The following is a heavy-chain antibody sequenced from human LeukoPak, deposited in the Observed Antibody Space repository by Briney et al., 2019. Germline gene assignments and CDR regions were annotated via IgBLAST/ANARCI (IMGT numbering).Heavy chain of an antibody. CDR1: GFTVSSNY. Sequence: GGSLRLSCAASGFTVSSNYMSWVRQASEKGLEWVSILHSGGAAYYADSVKGRFTISRDNSKNTLYLQMNSLRVEDTAVYYCARTTVESGRYDAFDIWGQGTLVSVSS. D-gene: IGHD4-23*01. J-gene: IGHJ3*02. V-gene: IGHV3-53*01. CDR3: ARTTVESGRYDAFDI. CDR2: LHSGGAA.